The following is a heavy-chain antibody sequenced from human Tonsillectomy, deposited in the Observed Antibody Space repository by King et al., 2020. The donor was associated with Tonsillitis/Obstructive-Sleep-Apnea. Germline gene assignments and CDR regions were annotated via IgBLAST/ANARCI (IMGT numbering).Heavy chain of an antibody. J-gene: IGHJ3*02. V-gene: IGHV3-48*03. D-gene: IGHD3-10*01. Sequence: VQLVESGGGLVQPGGSLRLSCAASGFTFSSFEMNWVRQAPGKGPEWVSYSDSSGRTIYYADSVKGRFTISRDNAKNSLYLQMNSLRGEDTAVYYCARGRLAIGRPRDAFDIWGQGTMVTVSS. CDR2: SDSSGRTI. CDR3: ARGRLAIGRPRDAFDI. CDR1: GFTFSSFE.